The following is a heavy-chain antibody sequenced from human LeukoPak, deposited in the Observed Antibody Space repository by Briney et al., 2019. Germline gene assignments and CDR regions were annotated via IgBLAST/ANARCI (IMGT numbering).Heavy chain of an antibody. J-gene: IGHJ1*01. V-gene: IGHV4-59*01. CDR3: ARVLSRAGTYFQP. Sequence: SETLSLTCTVSGGSISSYYWSWIRQTPGKGLEWIGYIYYSGSTNYNPSLKSRVTISVDTSKNQFSLKLSSVTAADTAVYYCARVLSRAGTYFQPWGQGTPVTVSS. D-gene: IGHD1-1*01. CDR1: GGSISSYY. CDR2: IYYSGST.